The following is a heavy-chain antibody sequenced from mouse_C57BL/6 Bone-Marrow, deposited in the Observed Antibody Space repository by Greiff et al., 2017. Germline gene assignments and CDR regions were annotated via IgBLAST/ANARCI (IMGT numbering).Heavy chain of an antibody. CDR2: INPSNGGT. Sequence: VKLQQPGTELVKPGASVKLSCKASGYTFTSYWMHWVKQRPGQGLEWIGNINPSNGGTNYNEKFKSKATLTVDKSSSTAYMRLSSLTSEDSAVYYCARKRASTVPYWYFDVWGTGTTVTVSS. CDR1: GYTFTSYW. D-gene: IGHD1-1*01. J-gene: IGHJ1*03. V-gene: IGHV1-53*01. CDR3: ARKRASTVPYWYFDV.